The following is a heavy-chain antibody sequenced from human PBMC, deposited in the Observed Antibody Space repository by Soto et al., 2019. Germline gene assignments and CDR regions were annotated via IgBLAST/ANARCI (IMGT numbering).Heavy chain of an antibody. D-gene: IGHD3-10*01. CDR1: GFTFSSYG. CDR3: AKDSGVRGSGSYPSPFDP. J-gene: IGHJ5*02. CDR2: ISYDGSNK. Sequence: GGSLRLSCAASGFTFSSYGMHWVRQAPGKGLEWVAVISYDGSNKYYADSVKGRFTISRDNSKNTLYLQMNSLRAEDTAVYYCAKDSGVRGSGSYPSPFDPWGQGTLVTVSS. V-gene: IGHV3-30*18.